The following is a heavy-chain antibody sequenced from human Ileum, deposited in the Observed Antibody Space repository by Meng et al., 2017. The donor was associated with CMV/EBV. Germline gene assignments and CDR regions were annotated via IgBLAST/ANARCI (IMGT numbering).Heavy chain of an antibody. V-gene: IGHV4-4*07. CDR3: ARGPGGFGDFNFDY. CDR1: ADSIVSFS. D-gene: IGHD3-16*01. J-gene: IGHJ4*02. Sequence: HEAVPALLKPSQSLSLTRTVVADSIVSFSWSWTRQPAGKALEWIGRIYHGGSTNYNPSLKSRVTLSVDTSKNQFSMRLTSVTAADTAVYYCARGPGGFGDFNFDYWGQGTLVTVSS. CDR2: IYHGGST.